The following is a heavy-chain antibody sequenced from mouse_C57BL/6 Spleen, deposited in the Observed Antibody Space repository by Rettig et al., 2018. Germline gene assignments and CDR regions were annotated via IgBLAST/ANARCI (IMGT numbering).Heavy chain of an antibody. CDR3: AIRDGYYVGFAY. CDR2: IDPSDSYT. J-gene: IGHJ3*01. Sequence: GASVKLSCKASGYTFTSYWMHWVKQRPGQGLEWIGEIDPSDSYTNYNQKFKGKSTLTVDKSSSTAYMQLSSLTSEDSAVYYCAIRDGYYVGFAYWGQGTLVTVSA. V-gene: IGHV1-69*01. D-gene: IGHD2-3*01. CDR1: GYTFTSYW.